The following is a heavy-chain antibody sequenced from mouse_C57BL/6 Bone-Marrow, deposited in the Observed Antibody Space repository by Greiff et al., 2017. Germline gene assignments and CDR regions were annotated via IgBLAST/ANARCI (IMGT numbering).Heavy chain of an antibody. V-gene: IGHV1-69*01. CDR1: GYTFTSYW. Sequence: QVQLRQPGAELVMPGASVKLSCKASGYTFTSYWMPWVKQRPGQGLEWIGEIDPSDSYTNYNQTFKGKSTLTVDKSSSTAYMQLSSLTSEDSAVYYCARDPLYYGNLYYAMDYWGQGTSVTVSS. CDR2: IDPSDSYT. D-gene: IGHD2-1*01. J-gene: IGHJ4*01. CDR3: ARDPLYYGNLYYAMDY.